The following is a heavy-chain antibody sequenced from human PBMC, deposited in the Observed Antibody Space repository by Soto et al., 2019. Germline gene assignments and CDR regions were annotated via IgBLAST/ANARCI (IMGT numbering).Heavy chain of an antibody. CDR3: ARGRPGEGAFDI. D-gene: IGHD4-17*01. Sequence: LCLTCAVSGYSISSGYYWCWIRQPPGKGLEWIGSIYHSGSTYYNPSLKSRVTISVDTSKNQFSLKLSSVTAADTAVYYCARGRPGEGAFDIWGQGTMVTVSS. J-gene: IGHJ3*02. CDR2: IYHSGST. CDR1: GYSISSGYY. V-gene: IGHV4-38-2*01.